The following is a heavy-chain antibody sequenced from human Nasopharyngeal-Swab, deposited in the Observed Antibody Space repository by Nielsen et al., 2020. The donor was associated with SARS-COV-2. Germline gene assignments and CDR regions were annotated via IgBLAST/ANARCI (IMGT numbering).Heavy chain of an antibody. D-gene: IGHD2-15*01. CDR2: ISYDGSNK. CDR1: GFTFSSYG. J-gene: IGHJ3*02. CDR3: AKSSGGSPRRAFDI. V-gene: IGHV3-30*18. Sequence: GESLKISCAASGFTFSSYGMHWVRQAPGKGLEWVAVISYDGSNKYYADSVKGRFTISRDNSKNTLYLQMNSLRAEDTAAYYCAKSSGGSPRRAFDIWGQGTMVTVSS.